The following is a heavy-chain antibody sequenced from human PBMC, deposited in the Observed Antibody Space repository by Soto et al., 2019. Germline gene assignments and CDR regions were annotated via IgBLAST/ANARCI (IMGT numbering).Heavy chain of an antibody. CDR2: IIPIFGTA. D-gene: IGHD4-4*01. CDR1: GGTFSSYA. Sequence: VKVSCKASGGTFSSYAISWVRQAPGQGLEWMGGIIPIFGTASYAQKFQGRVTITADESTSTACMELSSLRSEDTAVYYCARPTRNYLNYYYYYGMDVWGQGTTVTVSS. J-gene: IGHJ6*02. V-gene: IGHV1-69*13. CDR3: ARPTRNYLNYYYYYGMDV.